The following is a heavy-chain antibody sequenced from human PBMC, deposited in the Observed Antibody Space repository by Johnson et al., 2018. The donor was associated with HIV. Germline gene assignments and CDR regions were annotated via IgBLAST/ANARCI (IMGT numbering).Heavy chain of an antibody. CDR2: ISYDGSNK. Sequence: QVHLVESGGGLVQSGGSLRLSCAASGFTFSSYAMHWVRQAPGKGLEWVAVISYDGSNKYYADSVKGRFTISRDNSKNTLHLQMNGLRAGDTAVYYCARKLLGHAYDSGHAFDIWGQGTMVTVSS. J-gene: IGHJ3*02. V-gene: IGHV3-30*04. CDR3: ARKLLGHAYDSGHAFDI. D-gene: IGHD5-12*01. CDR1: GFTFSSYA.